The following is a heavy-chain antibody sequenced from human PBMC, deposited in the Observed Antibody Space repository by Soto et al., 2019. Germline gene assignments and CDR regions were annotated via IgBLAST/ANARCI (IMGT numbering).Heavy chain of an antibody. CDR1: GFSLSTSGMR. J-gene: IGHJ5*02. V-gene: IGHV2-70*11. Sequence: GSGPTLVNPTQTLTLTCTFSGFSLSTSGMRVSWIRQPPGKALEWLARIDWDDDKYYTTSLRTRLTISKDTSRNQVVLIMTNMDPVDTATYYCAKTGTDGSWFDPWGQGTLVTVSS. CDR2: IDWDDDK. D-gene: IGHD6-25*01. CDR3: AKTGTDGSWFDP.